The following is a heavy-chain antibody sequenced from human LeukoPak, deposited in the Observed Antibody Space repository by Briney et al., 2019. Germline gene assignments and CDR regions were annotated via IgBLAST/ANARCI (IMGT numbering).Heavy chain of an antibody. Sequence: ASVKVSCKASGYTFTNYYVHWVRQAPGQGLEWVGIINPGGGSTIYAQEFQGRVTMTRDTSTSTLYIEVSSLRSEDTAVYYCARSIRAGSGWHPLDYWGQGTLVTVS. CDR3: ARSIRAGSGWHPLDY. J-gene: IGHJ4*02. D-gene: IGHD6-19*01. V-gene: IGHV1-46*01. CDR2: INPGGGST. CDR1: GYTFTNYY.